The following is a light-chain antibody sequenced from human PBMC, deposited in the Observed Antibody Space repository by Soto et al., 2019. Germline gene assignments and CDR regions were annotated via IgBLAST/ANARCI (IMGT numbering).Light chain of an antibody. J-gene: IGLJ3*02. CDR2: VNGDGRH. CDR3: QTWGTGVQV. V-gene: IGLV4-69*01. CDR1: NGHTTYA. Sequence: QLVLTQSPSASASLGASVKLTCTLNNGHTTYAIAWHQKQPEKGPRFLMKVNGDGRHNKGDGIPDRFSGSSSGAERYLTISRLLSEDEGDYYCQTWGTGVQVFGGGTKLTVL.